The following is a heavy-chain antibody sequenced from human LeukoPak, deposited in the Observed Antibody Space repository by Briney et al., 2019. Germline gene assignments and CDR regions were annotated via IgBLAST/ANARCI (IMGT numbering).Heavy chain of an antibody. CDR2: TYSSDSDI. CDR1: GYRFISYW. V-gene: IGHV5-51*01. CDR3: ARGSGWYSEY. J-gene: IGHJ4*02. D-gene: IGHD6-19*01. Sequence: GESLKISCKASGYRFISYWIGWVRQMPGKGLEWMGITYSSDSDIRYSPSFQGQVTISADKSISTAYLQWSSLKASDTAMYFCARGSGWYSEYWGQGTLVTVSS.